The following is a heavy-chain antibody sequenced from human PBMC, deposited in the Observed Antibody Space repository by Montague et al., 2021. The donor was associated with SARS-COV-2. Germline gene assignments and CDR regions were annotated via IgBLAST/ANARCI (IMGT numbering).Heavy chain of an antibody. V-gene: IGHV4-39*02. CDR2: IYYSGST. Sequence: SETLSLTCTISGGSIRSSSYYWGWIHQPPGKGLECIGSIYYSGSTYYNPSLKSRVTISVDTSKNHFSLKLSSVTPEDTAVYYCAGGWLRNGFDPWGQGTLVTVSS. J-gene: IGHJ5*02. D-gene: IGHD6-19*01. CDR1: GGSIRSSSYY. CDR3: AGGWLRNGFDP.